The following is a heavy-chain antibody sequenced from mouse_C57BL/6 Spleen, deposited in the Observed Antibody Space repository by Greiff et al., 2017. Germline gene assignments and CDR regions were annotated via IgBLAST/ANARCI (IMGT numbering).Heavy chain of an antibody. CDR2: IDPNSGGT. J-gene: IGHJ4*01. CDR3: ARAGTEYAMDY. Sequence: VQLQQPGAELVKPGASVKLSCKASGYTFTGYWMHWVKQRPGRGLEWIGWIDPNSGGTKYNEKFKGKATLTVDKPSSTAYMQLSSLTSEDAAVYYCARAGTEYAMDYWGQGTSVTVSS. D-gene: IGHD4-1*01. CDR1: GYTFTGYW. V-gene: IGHV1-72*01.